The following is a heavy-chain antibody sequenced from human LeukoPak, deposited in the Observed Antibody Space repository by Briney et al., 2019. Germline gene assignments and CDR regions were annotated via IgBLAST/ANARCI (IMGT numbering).Heavy chain of an antibody. J-gene: IGHJ4*02. D-gene: IGHD6-13*01. CDR1: GGSFSGYY. Sequence: SETLSLTCAVYGGSFSGYYWSWIRQPPGKGLGWIGEINHSGSTNYNPSLKSRVTISVDTSKNQFSLKLSSVTAADTAVYYCARLAAAGDNYWGQGTLVTVSS. V-gene: IGHV4-34*01. CDR2: INHSGST. CDR3: ARLAAAGDNY.